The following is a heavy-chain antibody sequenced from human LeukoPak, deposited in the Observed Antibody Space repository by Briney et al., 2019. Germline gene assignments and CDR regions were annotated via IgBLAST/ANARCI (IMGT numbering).Heavy chain of an antibody. J-gene: IGHJ5*02. CDR2: IYYSGST. V-gene: IGHV4-59*08. CDR3: AKTIRVRGDAYNWFDP. D-gene: IGHD3-10*01. CDR1: GGSISGYF. Sequence: PSETLSLTCTISGGSISGYFWTWIRQPPGKGLEWIGYIYYSGSTKYNPSLKSRVAFSVDTSKNQLSLQLSSVAAAATAVYYCAKTIRVRGDAYNWFDPWGQGTLVTVSS.